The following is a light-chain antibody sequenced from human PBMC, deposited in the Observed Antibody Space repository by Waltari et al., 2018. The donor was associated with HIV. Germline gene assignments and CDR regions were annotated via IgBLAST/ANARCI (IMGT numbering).Light chain of an antibody. V-gene: IGLV3-9*01. CDR1: CIGRKT. CDR2: KNT. J-gene: IGLJ2*01. CDR3: QVWDSSTVV. Sequence: SYEWSQPLPAPMHLRQTARVPCCGNCIGRKTVHWYQQKPGQAPVLGIYKNTNRPSGIPERFSGSNSENTATLTISRAQAGDEADYYCQVWDSSTVVFGGGTKLTVL.